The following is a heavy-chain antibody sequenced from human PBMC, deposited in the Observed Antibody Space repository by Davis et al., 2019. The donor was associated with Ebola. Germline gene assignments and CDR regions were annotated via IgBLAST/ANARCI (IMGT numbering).Heavy chain of an antibody. CDR1: GFTFSDYY. J-gene: IGHJ6*02. V-gene: IGHV3-11*04. CDR3: ARVQYDYIWGSYRTSLDYYYYGMDV. CDR2: ISSSGSTI. D-gene: IGHD3-16*02. Sequence: GESLKISCAASGFTFSDYYMSWIRQAPGKGLEWVSYISSSGSTIYYADSVKGRFTISRDNAKNSLYLQMNSLRAEDTAVYYCARVQYDYIWGSYRTSLDYYYYGMDVWGQGTTVTVSS.